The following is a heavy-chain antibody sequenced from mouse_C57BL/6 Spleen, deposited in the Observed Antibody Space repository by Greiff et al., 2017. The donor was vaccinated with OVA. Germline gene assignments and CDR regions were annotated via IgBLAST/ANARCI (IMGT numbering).Heavy chain of an antibody. CDR2: IDPSDSYT. J-gene: IGHJ2*01. CDR3: ARGSSSFFDY. Sequence: QVQLQQPGAELVMPGASVKLSCKASGYTFTSYWMHWVKQRPGQGLEWIGEIDPSDSYTNYNQKFKGKSTLTVDKSSSTAYMQLSSLTSEDSAVYYCARGSSSFFDYWGQGTTLTVSS. CDR1: GYTFTSYW. V-gene: IGHV1-69*01. D-gene: IGHD1-1*01.